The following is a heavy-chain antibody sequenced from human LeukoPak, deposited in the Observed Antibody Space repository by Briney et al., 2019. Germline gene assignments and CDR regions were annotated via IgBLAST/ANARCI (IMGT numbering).Heavy chain of an antibody. V-gene: IGHV3-23*01. CDR3: AQDLRGRYSKGFER. CDR1: GFTFSACA. Sequence: PGGSLRLSCVSSGFTFSACAMTWVRQAPGKGLEWVSGISGSGGGTYYADSGKGRVNISRDNSRNTVSLQMNSRMSQEKAVFCCAQDLRGRYSKGFERWGQGTRVTVSS. D-gene: IGHD1-26*01. J-gene: IGHJ1*01. CDR2: ISGSGGGT.